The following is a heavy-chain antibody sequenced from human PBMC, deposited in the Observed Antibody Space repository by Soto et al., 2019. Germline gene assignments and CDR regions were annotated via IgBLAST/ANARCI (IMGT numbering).Heavy chain of an antibody. CDR1: GGSISSYY. CDR2: IYYSGST. D-gene: IGHD4-17*01. V-gene: IGHV4-59*01. Sequence: SETLSLTCTVSGGSISSYYWSWIRQPPGKGLEWIGYIYYSGSTNYNPSLKSRVTISVDTSKNQFSLKLSSVTAADTAVYYCARVRNPVDYGDRGNYFDYWGQGTLVTVSS. J-gene: IGHJ4*02. CDR3: ARVRNPVDYGDRGNYFDY.